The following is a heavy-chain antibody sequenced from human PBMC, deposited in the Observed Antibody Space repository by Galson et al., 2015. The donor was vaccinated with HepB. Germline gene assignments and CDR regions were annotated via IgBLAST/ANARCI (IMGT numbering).Heavy chain of an antibody. CDR3: ARGMGSGWYLFDY. CDR2: IWYDGSNK. CDR1: GFTFSSYG. V-gene: IGHV3-33*01. Sequence: SLRLSCAASGFTFSSYGMHWVRQAPGKGLEWVVVIWYDGSNKYYADSVKGRFTISRDNSKNTLYLQMNSLRAEDTAVYYCARGMGSGWYLFDYWGQGTLVTVSS. J-gene: IGHJ4*02. D-gene: IGHD6-19*01.